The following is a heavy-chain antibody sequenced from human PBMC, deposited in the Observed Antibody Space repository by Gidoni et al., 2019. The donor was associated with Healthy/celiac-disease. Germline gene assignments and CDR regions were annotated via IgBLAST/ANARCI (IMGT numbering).Heavy chain of an antibody. Sequence: QVQLVESGGGVVQPGRSLRLSCAASGFTFSSYAMHWVRQAPGKGLEWVAVISYDGSNKYYADSVKGRFTISRDNSKNTLYLQMNSLRVEDTAVYYCARYDYAFWFDPWGQGTLVTVSS. CDR2: ISYDGSNK. D-gene: IGHD4-17*01. V-gene: IGHV3-30-3*01. J-gene: IGHJ5*02. CDR1: GFTFSSYA. CDR3: ARYDYAFWFDP.